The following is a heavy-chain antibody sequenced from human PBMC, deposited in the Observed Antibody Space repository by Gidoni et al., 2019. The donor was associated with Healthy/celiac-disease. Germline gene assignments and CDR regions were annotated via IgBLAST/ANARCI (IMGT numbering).Heavy chain of an antibody. J-gene: IGHJ4*02. D-gene: IGHD6-19*01. CDR2: IYYSGST. CDR1: GGSISRSSYY. Sequence: QLHLQETGPGLVKPSETLSLTCTVSGGSISRSSYYWGWIRQPPGKGLEWIGSIYYSGSTYYNPSLKSRVTISVDTSKNQFSLKLSSVTAADTAVYYCAALSGWENAGESDYWGQGTLVTVSS. V-gene: IGHV4-39*01. CDR3: AALSGWENAGESDY.